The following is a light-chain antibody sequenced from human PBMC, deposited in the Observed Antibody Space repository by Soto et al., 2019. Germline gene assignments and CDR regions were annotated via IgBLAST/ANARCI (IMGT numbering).Light chain of an antibody. Sequence: DIQMTQSPSTLSASVGDRVTITCRASQSISNWLAWHQQKPGKVPKILIYKASSLESGVPSRFSGSGSGTEFTLTISSLQPEDFATYFCQHGYSTPLTFGGGTKVDIK. CDR3: QHGYSTPLT. CDR2: KAS. V-gene: IGKV1-5*03. CDR1: QSISNW. J-gene: IGKJ4*01.